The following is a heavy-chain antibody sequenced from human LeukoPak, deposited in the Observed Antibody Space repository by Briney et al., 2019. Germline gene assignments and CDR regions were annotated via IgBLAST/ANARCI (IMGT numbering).Heavy chain of an antibody. CDR2: IYPGDSDT. CDR3: ARQSKYSSSWDRVSRYGMDV. CDR1: GYSFTSYW. J-gene: IGHJ6*02. D-gene: IGHD6-13*01. Sequence: RGESLKISCKGSGYSFTSYWIGWVRQMPGKGLEWMGIIYPGDSDTRYSPSFQGQVTISADKSISTAYLQWSSLKASDTAMYYCARQSKYSSSWDRVSRYGMDVWGQGTTVTVSS. V-gene: IGHV5-51*01.